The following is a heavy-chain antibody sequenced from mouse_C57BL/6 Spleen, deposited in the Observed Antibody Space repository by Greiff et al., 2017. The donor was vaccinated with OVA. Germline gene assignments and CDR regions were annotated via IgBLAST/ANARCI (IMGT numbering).Heavy chain of an antibody. D-gene: IGHD1-1*01. V-gene: IGHV1-64*01. Sequence: QVQLQQSGAELVKPGASVKLSCKASGYTFTSYWMHWVKQRPGQGLEWIGMIHPNSGSTNYNEKFKSKATLTVDKSSSTAYMQLSSLTSEDSAVYYCARYYYYGSLYYCDYWGQGTTLTVAS. CDR1: GYTFTSYW. CDR3: ARYYYYGSLYYCDY. J-gene: IGHJ2*01. CDR2: IHPNSGST.